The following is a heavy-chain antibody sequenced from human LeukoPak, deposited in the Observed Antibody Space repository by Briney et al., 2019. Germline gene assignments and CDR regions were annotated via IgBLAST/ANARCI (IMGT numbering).Heavy chain of an antibody. J-gene: IGHJ4*02. CDR2: ISSSSSYI. CDR3: ARVVRKQLGGLDY. Sequence: GGSLRLSCAASGFTFSSYSMNWVRQAPGKGLEWFSSISSSSSYIYYADSVKGRFTISSDNAKNSPYLQMNSLRAEDTAVYYCARVVRKQLGGLDYWGQGTLVTVSS. D-gene: IGHD6-6*01. CDR1: GFTFSSYS. V-gene: IGHV3-21*01.